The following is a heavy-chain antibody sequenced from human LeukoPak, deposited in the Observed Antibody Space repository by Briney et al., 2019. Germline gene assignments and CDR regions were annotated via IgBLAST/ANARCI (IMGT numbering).Heavy chain of an antibody. CDR3: ARNYYDSSGYYIDQFYFDY. D-gene: IGHD3-22*01. Sequence: SETLSLTCTVSGASISGYFWSWIRQPPGKGLEWIGNIYTSGSTNYNPSLKSRVTISLDTSKTHFSLRLSSVTAADTAVYYCARNYYDSSGYYIDQFYFDYWGQGTLVTVSS. V-gene: IGHV4-4*09. CDR1: GASISGYF. J-gene: IGHJ4*02. CDR2: IYTSGST.